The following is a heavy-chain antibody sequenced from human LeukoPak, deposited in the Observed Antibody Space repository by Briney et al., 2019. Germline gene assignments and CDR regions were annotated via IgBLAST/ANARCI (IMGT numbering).Heavy chain of an antibody. CDR1: GFTFGDYA. CDR3: TRDSSYYYDSSGSDYFDY. Sequence: PGRSLRLSCTDSGFTFGDYAMSWFRQAPGKGVEWVGFIRSKGYGGTTEYAASVKGRFTISRDDSKSIAYLQMNSLKTEDTAVYYCTRDSSYYYDSSGSDYFDYWGQGTLVTVSS. D-gene: IGHD3-22*01. V-gene: IGHV3-49*03. J-gene: IGHJ4*02. CDR2: IRSKGYGGTT.